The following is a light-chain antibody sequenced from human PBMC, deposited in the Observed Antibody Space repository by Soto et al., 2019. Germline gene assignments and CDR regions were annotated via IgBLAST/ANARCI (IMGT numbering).Light chain of an antibody. V-gene: IGKV3-20*01. J-gene: IGKJ4*01. CDR1: QSVRSSF. CDR3: QQYGSSPT. Sequence: EIVLTQSPGTLSLSPGEGATLSCRASQSVRSSFLAWYQQKPGQAPSLLIYGASSRATGIPDRFSGGGSGTDFTFTISRLEPEDLVVYYCQQYGSSPTFGGGTKVEIK. CDR2: GAS.